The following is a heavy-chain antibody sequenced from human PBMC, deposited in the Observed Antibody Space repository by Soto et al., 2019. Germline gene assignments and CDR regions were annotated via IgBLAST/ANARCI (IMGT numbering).Heavy chain of an antibody. CDR1: GYTFTSYD. Sequence: QVQLVQSGAEVKRPGASVKVSCKASGYTFTSYDLNWVRQATGQGLEWIGWMSPNSGKTGYAQKFQGRVSMTRNTAISTAYMELSSLTSEDTAVYYCARDYGGNSGWFDPWGQGTLVTVSS. V-gene: IGHV1-8*01. J-gene: IGHJ5*02. CDR2: MSPNSGKT. D-gene: IGHD4-17*01. CDR3: ARDYGGNSGWFDP.